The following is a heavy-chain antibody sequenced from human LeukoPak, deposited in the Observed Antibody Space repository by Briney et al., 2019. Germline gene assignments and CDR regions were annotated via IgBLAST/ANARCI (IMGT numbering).Heavy chain of an antibody. V-gene: IGHV3-23*01. CDR3: AKDLTLYGDFPYFDY. CDR1: GFTFNNYA. Sequence: HSGGSLRLSCVASGFTFNNYAMCWVRQAPGKGLEWVSAIIRSGGSTYYADSVKGRFTISRDNSKNTLYLQMNSLRAEDTAVYYCAKDLTLYGDFPYFDYWGQGTLVTVSS. D-gene: IGHD2-21*01. CDR2: IIRSGGST. J-gene: IGHJ4*02.